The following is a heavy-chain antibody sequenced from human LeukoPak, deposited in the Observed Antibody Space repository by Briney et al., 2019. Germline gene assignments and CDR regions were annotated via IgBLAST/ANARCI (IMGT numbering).Heavy chain of an antibody. CDR3: ASRYSSGWWHY. CDR2: NNHRGST. V-gene: IGHV4-34*01. Sequence: SETPSLTCAVEGGSFSGYYGSGIRRPRGQGVEWIGENNHRGSTNYNPSLKSRVTISVDTSKNQFSLKLSSVTAADTAVYYCASRYSSGWWHYWGRGTLVTVSS. J-gene: IGHJ4*02. D-gene: IGHD6-19*01. CDR1: GGSFSGYY.